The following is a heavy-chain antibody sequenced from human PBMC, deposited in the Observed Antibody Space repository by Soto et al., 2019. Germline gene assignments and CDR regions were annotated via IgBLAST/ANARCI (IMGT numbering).Heavy chain of an antibody. CDR1: GYTFTKYG. CDR3: ARGVSSGYDYYYYYYMDV. V-gene: IGHV1-18*01. D-gene: IGHD5-12*01. CDR2: ISAYNGNT. J-gene: IGHJ6*03. Sequence: GASVKVSCKASGYTFTKYGISWVRQAPGQGLEWMGWISAYNGNTNYAQKLQGRVTMTRDTSISTAYMELSRLRSDDTAVYYCARGVSSGYDYYYYYYMDVWGKGTTVTVSS.